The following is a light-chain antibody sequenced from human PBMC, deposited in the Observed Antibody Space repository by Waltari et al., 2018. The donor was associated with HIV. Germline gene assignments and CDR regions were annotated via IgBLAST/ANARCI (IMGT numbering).Light chain of an antibody. V-gene: IGKV3-11*01. CDR1: QSISSY. J-gene: IGKJ5*01. CDR3: QQRSTWPIT. CDR2: DAS. Sequence: EIVLTQSPATLSLSPGERATLSCRASQSISSYLGWYQKKPGQAPRLLIYDASSRATGIPARFSGSGSGTDFTLTISSLAPEDFAVYYCQQRSTWPITFGQGTRLEIK.